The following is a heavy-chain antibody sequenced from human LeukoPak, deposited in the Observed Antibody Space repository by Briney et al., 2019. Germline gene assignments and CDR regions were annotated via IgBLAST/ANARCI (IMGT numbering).Heavy chain of an antibody. CDR3: ARSQNKMLEAPFDY. D-gene: IGHD3-10*02. J-gene: IGHJ4*02. CDR2: ISYDGSNK. CDR1: GFTFSSYA. Sequence: GGSLRLSCAASGFTFSSYAMHWVRQAPGKGLEWVAVISYDGSNKYYADSVKGRFTISRDNSKNTLYLQMNSLRVEDTAVYYCARSQNKMLEAPFDYWGQGTLVTVSS. V-gene: IGHV3-30-3*01.